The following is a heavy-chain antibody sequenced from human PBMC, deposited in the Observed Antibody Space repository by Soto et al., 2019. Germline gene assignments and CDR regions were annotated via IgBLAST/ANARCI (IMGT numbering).Heavy chain of an antibody. CDR3: ASEKGWFDP. J-gene: IGHJ5*02. V-gene: IGHV3-21*01. Sequence: PGGSLRLSCAASGFPFSSYSMNWVRQAPGKGLEWVSSISSSSSYIYYADSVKGRFTISRDNAKNSLYLQMNSLRAEDTAVYYCASEKGWFDPWGQGTLVTVSS. CDR2: ISSSSSYI. CDR1: GFPFSSYS.